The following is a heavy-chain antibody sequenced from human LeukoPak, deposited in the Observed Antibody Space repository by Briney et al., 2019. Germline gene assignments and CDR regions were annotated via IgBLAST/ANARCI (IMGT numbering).Heavy chain of an antibody. CDR2: INRDGSST. Sequence: GGSLRLSCAASGFTFNNYWMHWVRQAPGKGLVWVARINRDGSSTSYVDSVKGRFTISRDNAKNTLYLQMNSLRAEDTAVYYCARDFDYWGQGTLVTVSP. J-gene: IGHJ4*02. CDR3: ARDFDY. V-gene: IGHV3-74*01. CDR1: GFTFNNYW.